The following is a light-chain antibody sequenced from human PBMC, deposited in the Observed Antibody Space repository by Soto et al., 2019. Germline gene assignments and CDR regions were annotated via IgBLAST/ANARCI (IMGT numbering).Light chain of an antibody. CDR2: RNN. CDR3: AAWDDSLSGRV. Sequence: QSVLTQPPPASGTPGQRVTISCSGSSSNIGSNYVYWYQQLPGTAPKLLIYRNNQRPSGVPDRFSGSKSGTSASLAISGLRSEDEADYYCAAWDDSLSGRVFGGGTKLTV. CDR1: SSNIGSNY. V-gene: IGLV1-47*01. J-gene: IGLJ2*01.